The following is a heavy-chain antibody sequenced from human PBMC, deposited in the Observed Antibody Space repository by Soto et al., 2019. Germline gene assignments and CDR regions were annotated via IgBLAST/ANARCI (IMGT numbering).Heavy chain of an antibody. CDR2: INSDGSST. Sequence: GGSLRLSCAASGFTFSSYWMHWVRQAPGKGLVWVSRINSDGSSTSYADSVKGRFTISRDNAKNTLYLQMNSLRAEDTAVYYCAIFGYCSSTSCYTGQGSYNWFDPWGQGTLVTVSS. CDR1: GFTFSSYW. J-gene: IGHJ5*02. D-gene: IGHD2-2*02. CDR3: AIFGYCSSTSCYTGQGSYNWFDP. V-gene: IGHV3-74*01.